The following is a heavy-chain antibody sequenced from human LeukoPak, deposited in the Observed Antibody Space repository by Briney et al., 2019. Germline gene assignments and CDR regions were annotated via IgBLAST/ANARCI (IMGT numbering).Heavy chain of an antibody. D-gene: IGHD1/OR15-1a*01. Sequence: SEALSLTCTVSGDSVSNFYWGWIRQSPGKGLEWIGYVYHTGDSNYKPSLKSRVTMSVDTSKDQVSLRLRSVTAADTAVYFCAGASTGTRWFDSWGRGTLVTVSP. CDR1: GDSVSNFY. CDR2: VYHTGDS. J-gene: IGHJ5*01. V-gene: IGHV4-59*02. CDR3: AGASTGTRWFDS.